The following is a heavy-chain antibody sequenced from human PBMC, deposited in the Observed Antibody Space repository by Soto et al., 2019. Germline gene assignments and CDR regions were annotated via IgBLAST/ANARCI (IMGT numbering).Heavy chain of an antibody. J-gene: IGHJ4*02. CDR3: ATDQLSLLNYDY. V-gene: IGHV3-21*01. CDR2: ISSTSIYI. CDR1: GFTFSSYS. D-gene: IGHD1-1*01. Sequence: GGSLRLSCAASGFTFSSYSMNWVRQAPGKGLEWVSTISSTSIYIYYADSVRGRFTISRDNAKNSLYLQMNSLRAEDTAIYYCATDQLSLLNYDYWGQGTLVTVSS.